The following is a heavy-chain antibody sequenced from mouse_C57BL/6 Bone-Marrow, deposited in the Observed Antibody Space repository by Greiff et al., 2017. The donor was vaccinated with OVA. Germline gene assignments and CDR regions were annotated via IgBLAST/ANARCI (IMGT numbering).Heavy chain of an antibody. CDR3: ARGEDYISTVVGGYYFDY. Sequence: QVQLQQPGAELVRPGTSVKLSCKASGYTFTSYWLHWVKQRPGQGLEWIGVIDPSDSYTNYNQKFKGKATLTVDTSSSTAYMQLSSLTSEDSAVYYCARGEDYISTVVGGYYFDYWGQGTTLTVSS. CDR1: GYTFTSYW. J-gene: IGHJ2*01. CDR2: IDPSDSYT. D-gene: IGHD1-1*01. V-gene: IGHV1-59*01.